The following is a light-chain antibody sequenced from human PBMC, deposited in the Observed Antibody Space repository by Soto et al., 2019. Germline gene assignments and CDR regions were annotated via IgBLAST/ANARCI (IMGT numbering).Light chain of an antibody. CDR1: QSLLSSSNNKNF. CDR2: WAS. V-gene: IGKV4-1*01. Sequence: DIVMTQSPDSLAVSLGERATINCKSSQSLLSSSNNKNFLAWYQHKPGQPPKLLFDWASTRNSGVPGRFSGSGSGAHFTLTISSLQAEDVAVYYCQQYYNSPITFGQGTRLEIK. J-gene: IGKJ5*01. CDR3: QQYYNSPIT.